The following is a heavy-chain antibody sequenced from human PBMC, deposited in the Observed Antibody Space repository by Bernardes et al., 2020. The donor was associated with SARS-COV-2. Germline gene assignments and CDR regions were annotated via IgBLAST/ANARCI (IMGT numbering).Heavy chain of an antibody. CDR3: ARAWGYYYDSSALLGWFDP. CDR1: GGTFSSYA. CDR2: IIPIFGTA. V-gene: IGHV1-69*13. D-gene: IGHD3-22*01. J-gene: IGHJ5*02. Sequence: SVKVSCKASGGTFSSYAISWVRQAPGQGLEWMGGIIPIFGTANYAQKFQGRVTITADESTSTAYMELSSLRSEDTAVYYCARAWGYYYDSSALLGWFDPWGQGTLVTVSS.